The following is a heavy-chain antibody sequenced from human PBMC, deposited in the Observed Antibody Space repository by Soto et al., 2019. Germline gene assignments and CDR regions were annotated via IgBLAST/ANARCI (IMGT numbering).Heavy chain of an antibody. CDR2: VRSKIHNYAT. D-gene: IGHD2-8*01. CDR3: SRHEEGRRMVFYGMDV. CDR1: GFTFSRSD. Sequence: QLVESGGGLVQAGGSLRLSCSASGFTFSRSDLHWVRQAPGKGLEWVGRVRSKIHNYATSFADSVRGRFTISRNDSXXXXXLEMSGLKSEDTALYYCSRHEEGRRMVFYGMDVWGQGTTVTVSS. V-gene: IGHV3-73*02. J-gene: IGHJ6*02.